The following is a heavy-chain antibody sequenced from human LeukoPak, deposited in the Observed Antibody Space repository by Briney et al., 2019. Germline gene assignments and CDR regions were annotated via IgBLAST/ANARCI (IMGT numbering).Heavy chain of an antibody. Sequence: SETLSLTCTISGGPISSYDWNWIRQPPGQGLEYLGYISGGGHVYNIPSLNSRVTISIDTSKNQLSLSLNSVTAADTALYYCAKRATDNWYFDLWGRGTLVTVSS. J-gene: IGHJ2*01. CDR1: GGPISSYD. CDR3: AKRATDNWYFDL. V-gene: IGHV4-59*01. CDR2: ISGGGHV. D-gene: IGHD2-15*01.